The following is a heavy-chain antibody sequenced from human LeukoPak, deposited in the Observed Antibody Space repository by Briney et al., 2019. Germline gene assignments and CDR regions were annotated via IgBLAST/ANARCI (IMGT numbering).Heavy chain of an antibody. Sequence: GASVKVSCKASGYTFTSYAMHWVRQAPGQRLEWMGWINAGNGNTKYSQKFQGRVTITRDTSASTAYMELSSLRSEDTAVYYCAREGASGYKAYYYYGMDVWGQGTTVTVSS. CDR2: INAGNGNT. CDR1: GYTFTSYA. V-gene: IGHV1-3*01. CDR3: AREGASGYKAYYYYGMDV. D-gene: IGHD5-12*01. J-gene: IGHJ6*02.